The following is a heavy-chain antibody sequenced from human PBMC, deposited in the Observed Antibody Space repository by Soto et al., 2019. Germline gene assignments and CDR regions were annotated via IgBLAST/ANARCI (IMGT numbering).Heavy chain of an antibody. CDR2: IYYSGST. CDR1: GGSISSGDSY. D-gene: IGHD3-16*01. J-gene: IGHJ6*02. V-gene: IGHV4-30-4*01. CDR3: AREGAASHSYYYGMDV. Sequence: PSETLSLTCTVSGGSISSGDSYWSWIRQSPGKGLEWIGYIYYSGSTYYNPSLRSRVTISVDTSKNQFSLKLNSVTAADTAVYFCAREGAASHSYYYGMDVWGQGTTVTVSS.